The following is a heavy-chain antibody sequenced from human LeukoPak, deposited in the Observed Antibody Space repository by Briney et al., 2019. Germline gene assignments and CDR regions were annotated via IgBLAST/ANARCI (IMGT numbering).Heavy chain of an antibody. CDR3: EVVVAATPYAFDI. CDR2: ISYDGSNK. D-gene: IGHD2-15*01. CDR1: GFTFSSYG. Sequence: GGSLRLSCAASGFTFSSYGMHWVRQAPGKGLEWVAVISYDGSNKYYADSVKGRFTISRDNSKNTLYLQVNSLRAEDTAVYYCEVVVAATPYAFDIWGQGTMVTVSS. J-gene: IGHJ3*02. V-gene: IGHV3-30*03.